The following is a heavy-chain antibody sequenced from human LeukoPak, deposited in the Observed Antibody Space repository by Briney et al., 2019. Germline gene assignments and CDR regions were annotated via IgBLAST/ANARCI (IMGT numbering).Heavy chain of an antibody. V-gene: IGHV4-4*07. Sequence: ETLSLTCTVSGGCISSYYWSWIRQPAGKGLAWIGRIYTSGSTKYNPSLKSRVTMSVDTSKNQFSLKLSSVTAADTALYYCARGRWFGEFFDPWGQGTLVTVSS. J-gene: IGHJ5*02. CDR2: IYTSGST. CDR1: GGCISSYY. CDR3: ARGRWFGEFFDP. D-gene: IGHD3-10*01.